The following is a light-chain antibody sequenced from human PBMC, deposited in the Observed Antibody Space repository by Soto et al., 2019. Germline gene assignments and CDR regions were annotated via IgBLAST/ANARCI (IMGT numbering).Light chain of an antibody. CDR2: DAS. CDR3: QQRSNSWT. J-gene: IGKJ1*01. CDR1: QSVSSY. V-gene: IGKV3-11*01. Sequence: EIVLTQSPATLSLSPGERATLSCRASQSVSSYLAWYQQNPGQAPRLLIYDASNRATGIPARFSGSGSGTDFTLTISSLEPEDFAVYYCQQRSNSWTFGQGTKVDI.